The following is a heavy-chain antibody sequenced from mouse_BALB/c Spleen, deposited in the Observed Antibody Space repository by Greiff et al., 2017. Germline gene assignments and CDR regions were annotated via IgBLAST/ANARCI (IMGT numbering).Heavy chain of an antibody. CDR3: TRSAGNPFDY. V-gene: IGHV1-69*02. CDR1: GYTFTSYW. Sequence: QVQLQQPGAELVRPGASVKLSCKASGYTFTSYWINWVKQRPGQGLECIGNIYPSDSYTNYNQKFKDKATLTVDKSSSTAYMQLSSPTSEDSAVYYCTRSAGNPFDYWGQGTTLTVSS. CDR2: IYPSDSYT. D-gene: IGHD2-1*01. J-gene: IGHJ2*01.